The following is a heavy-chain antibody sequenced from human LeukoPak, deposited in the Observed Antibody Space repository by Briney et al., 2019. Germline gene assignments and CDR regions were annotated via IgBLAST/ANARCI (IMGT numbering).Heavy chain of an antibody. Sequence: PGGSLRLSCAASGFTFSSYAMSSVRQAPGKGLEWGSAISGSGGSTYYAYSVEGRFTISRDNSNNTLYLQMNCLRAEDTAVYYCAKALREYSGYDFDYWGQGTLVTVSS. D-gene: IGHD5-12*01. CDR3: AKALREYSGYDFDY. V-gene: IGHV3-23*01. CDR1: GFTFSSYA. CDR2: ISGSGGST. J-gene: IGHJ4*02.